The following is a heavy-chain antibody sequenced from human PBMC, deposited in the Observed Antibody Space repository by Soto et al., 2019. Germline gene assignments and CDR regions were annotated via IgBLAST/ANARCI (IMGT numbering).Heavy chain of an antibody. CDR1: EFTVGRSY. CDR3: ARSPARRSYADWFDP. D-gene: IGHD1-26*01. Sequence: EVQLVESGGGLVQPGGSLRLSCAASEFTVGRSYMSWVRQAPGKGLEWVSVIYSGDSTYYADSVKGRFTISRDNSKNTLYLQMNSLRAEDTAVYYCARSPARRSYADWFDPWGQGTLVTVSS. J-gene: IGHJ5*02. V-gene: IGHV3-66*01. CDR2: IYSGDST.